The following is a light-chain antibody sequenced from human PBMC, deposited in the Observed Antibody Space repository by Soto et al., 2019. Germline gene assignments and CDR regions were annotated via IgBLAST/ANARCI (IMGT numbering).Light chain of an antibody. Sequence: EIVMTQAPVTLSLSPLERSTLSFMSIQSVTNSYLAWYQQKPGQAPRLLIFGASTRAAGIPARFSGSGSGTEFTLTISSLQSEDFAVYYCQQYYNWPPITFGQGTRLEI. J-gene: IGKJ5*01. CDR1: QSVTNSY. CDR2: GAS. V-gene: IGKV3-15*01. CDR3: QQYYNWPPIT.